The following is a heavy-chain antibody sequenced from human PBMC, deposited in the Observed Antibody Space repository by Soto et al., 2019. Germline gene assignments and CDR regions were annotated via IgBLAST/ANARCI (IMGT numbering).Heavy chain of an antibody. Sequence: QVQLVESGGGVVQPGGSLRLSCEASGFNFSSHGIHWVRQAPGKGLEWVAIIWNDGSNEYYADSVKGRFTISRDNSKNTVYLQVSKLRAEDTAVYFCARDQTDSGGYSDSWGQGTLVTVSS. D-gene: IGHD3-22*01. J-gene: IGHJ4*02. CDR3: ARDQTDSGGYSDS. CDR1: GFNFSSHG. V-gene: IGHV3-33*01. CDR2: IWNDGSNE.